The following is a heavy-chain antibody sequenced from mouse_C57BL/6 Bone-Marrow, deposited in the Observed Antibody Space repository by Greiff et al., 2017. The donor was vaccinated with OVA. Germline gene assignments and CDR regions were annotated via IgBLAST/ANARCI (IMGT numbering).Heavy chain of an antibody. D-gene: IGHD6-5*01. J-gene: IGHJ4*01. CDR2: IYPGGGYT. CDR3: AREDPYDYDAMDY. CDR1: GYTFTNYW. V-gene: IGHV1-63*01. Sequence: QVHVKQSGAELVRPGTSVKMSCKASGYTFTNYWIGWAKQRPGHGLEWIGDIYPGGGYTNYNEKFKGKATLTADKSSSTAYMQFSSLTSEDSAIYYCAREDPYDYDAMDYWGQGTSVTVSS.